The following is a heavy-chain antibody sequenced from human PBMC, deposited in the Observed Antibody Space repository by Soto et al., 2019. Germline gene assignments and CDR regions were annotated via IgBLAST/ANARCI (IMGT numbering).Heavy chain of an antibody. J-gene: IGHJ5*02. CDR1: GGTFSSYA. D-gene: IGHD2-15*01. CDR3: EREVVVAATGWFDP. CDR2: IIPIFGTA. V-gene: IGHV1-69*13. Sequence: SLKVSCKASGGTFSSYAISWVRQAPGQGLEWMGGIIPIFGTANYAQKFQGRVTITADESTSTAYMELSSLRSEDTAVYYCEREVVVAATGWFDPWGQGTLVTVSS.